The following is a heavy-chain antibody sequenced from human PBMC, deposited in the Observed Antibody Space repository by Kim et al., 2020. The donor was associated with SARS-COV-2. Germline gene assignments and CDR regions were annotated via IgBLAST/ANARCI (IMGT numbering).Heavy chain of an antibody. D-gene: IGHD2-15*01. CDR1: GFTFFNYW. CDR3: ARVMGGGAWSMDV. Sequence: GGSLRLSCAASGFTFFNYWMTWVRQAPGGGLEWVANIKPDGREKYYVDSLRGRFTISRDNAKNSLYLQMRSLRAGDTAVYYCARVMGGGAWSMDVWGQGT. CDR2: IKPDGREK. V-gene: IGHV3-7*01. J-gene: IGHJ6*02.